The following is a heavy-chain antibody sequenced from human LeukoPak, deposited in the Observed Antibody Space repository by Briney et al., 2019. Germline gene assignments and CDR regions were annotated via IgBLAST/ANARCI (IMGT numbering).Heavy chain of an antibody. CDR2: ISGSGGST. V-gene: IGHV3-23*01. D-gene: IGHD3-10*01. J-gene: IGHJ4*02. CDR1: GFTFSSYA. CDR3: AKGSRNGVWFGESYFDY. Sequence: GGSLRLSCAASGFTFSSYAMSWVRQAPGKGLEWVSAISGSGGSTYYADSVKGRFTISRDNSKNTLYLQMNSLRAEDTAVYYCAKGSRNGVWFGESYFDYWGQGTLVTVSS.